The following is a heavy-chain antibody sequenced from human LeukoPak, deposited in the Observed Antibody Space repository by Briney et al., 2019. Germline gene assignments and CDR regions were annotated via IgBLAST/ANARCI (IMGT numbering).Heavy chain of an antibody. J-gene: IGHJ4*02. CDR2: ISYDGSNK. CDR3: ANGYSDYDLDY. V-gene: IGHV3-30*18. CDR1: GFTFSSYG. Sequence: GGSLRLSCAASGFTFSSYGMHWVRQAPGKGLEWVAVISYDGSNKYYADSVKGRFTISRDNSKNTLYLQMNSLRAEDTAVYYCANGYSDYDLDYWGQGTLVTVSS. D-gene: IGHD5-12*01.